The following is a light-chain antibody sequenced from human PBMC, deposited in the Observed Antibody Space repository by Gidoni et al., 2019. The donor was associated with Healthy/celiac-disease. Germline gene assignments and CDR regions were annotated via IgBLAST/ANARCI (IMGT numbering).Light chain of an antibody. CDR2: EGS. CDR3: CSYAGSSTFFYV. J-gene: IGLJ1*01. Sequence: QSALPQPASVSGSPGQSITISCTGTSSDVGSYNLVSWYQQHPGKAPKLMIYEGSKRPSGVSNRFSGSKSGNTASLTISGLQPEDEADYYCCSYAGSSTFFYVFGTGTKVTVL. CDR1: SSDVGSYNL. V-gene: IGLV2-23*03.